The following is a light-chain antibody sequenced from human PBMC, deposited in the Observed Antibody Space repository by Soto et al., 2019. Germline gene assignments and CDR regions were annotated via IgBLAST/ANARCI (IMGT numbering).Light chain of an antibody. CDR1: SSDVGAYNY. CDR2: GVF. CDR3: SSYAGSYTLV. Sequence: QSALTQPRSVSGSPGQSVTISCTGTSSDVGAYNYVSWYQQHPGKAPKLMIYGVFKRPSGVPDRFSGSKSGNTASLTISGLQAEDEADYYCSSYAGSYTLVFGGGTKLTVL. V-gene: IGLV2-11*01. J-gene: IGLJ2*01.